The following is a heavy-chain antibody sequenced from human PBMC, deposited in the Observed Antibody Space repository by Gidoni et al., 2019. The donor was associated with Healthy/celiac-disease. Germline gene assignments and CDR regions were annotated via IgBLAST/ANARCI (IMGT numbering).Heavy chain of an antibody. CDR2: IGGGGGRA. CDR3: AILSGYSYGNYCYYGDMDV. Sequence: EVQLLESGGGWVQPGGSLRLSCAATGFTFSSYAMSWVREAPGKGLEWVSGIGGGGGRAYCEDSVKSRFAISRDESKNTLYLEMNSLRAEETAVYYGAILSGYSYGNYCYYGDMDVWGQGTTVTVSS. V-gene: IGHV3-23*01. J-gene: IGHJ6*02. D-gene: IGHD5-18*01. CDR1: GFTFSSYA.